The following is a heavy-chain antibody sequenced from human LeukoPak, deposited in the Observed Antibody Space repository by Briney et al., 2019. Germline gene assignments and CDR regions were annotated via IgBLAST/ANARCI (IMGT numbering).Heavy chain of an antibody. CDR1: GGSLSSSSYY. D-gene: IGHD6-13*01. Sequence: SETLSLTCTVSGGSLSSSSYYWGWIRQPPGKGLEWIGRIYYSGSTYYNPSLKSRVTISVDTSKNQFSLKLSSVTAADTAVYYCARQTLGSAGSSSWYTWGYYYYYMDVWGKGTTVTISS. J-gene: IGHJ6*03. CDR3: ARQTLGSAGSSSWYTWGYYYYYMDV. CDR2: IYYSGST. V-gene: IGHV4-39*01.